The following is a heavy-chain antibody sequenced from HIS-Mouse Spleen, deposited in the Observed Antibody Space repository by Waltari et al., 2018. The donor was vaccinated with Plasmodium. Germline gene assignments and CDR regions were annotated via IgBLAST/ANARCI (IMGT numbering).Heavy chain of an antibody. CDR3: ARRGGSYYYFDY. J-gene: IGHJ4*02. V-gene: IGHV4-39*01. CDR2: IYYSGST. CDR1: GGSISSSSYY. Sequence: QLQLQESGPGLVKPSETLSLTCTVSGGSISSSSYYWGWIRQPPGKGLGWIGRIYYSGSTYYNPSPKSRVTISVDTSKNQFSLKLSSVTAADTAVYYCARRGGSYYYFDYWGQGTLVTVSS. D-gene: IGHD1-26*01.